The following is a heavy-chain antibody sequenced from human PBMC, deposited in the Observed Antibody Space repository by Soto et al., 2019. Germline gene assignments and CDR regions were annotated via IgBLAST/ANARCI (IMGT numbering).Heavy chain of an antibody. Sequence: QITLKESGPTLVKPTQTLTLTCTFSGFSLSTSGVGVGWIRQPPGKALAWLALIYWDDDKRYSPSLKSRLTISKDTSKTQVVLTMTNIDPVATATYYCAPVRYCTSFSCSNWFDPWGQGTLVTVSS. J-gene: IGHJ5*02. CDR1: GFSLSTSGVG. CDR2: IYWDDDK. D-gene: IGHD2-2*01. CDR3: APVRYCTSFSCSNWFDP. V-gene: IGHV2-5*02.